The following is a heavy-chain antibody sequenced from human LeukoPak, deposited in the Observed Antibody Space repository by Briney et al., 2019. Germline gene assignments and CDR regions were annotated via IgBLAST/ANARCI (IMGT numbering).Heavy chain of an antibody. CDR3: ARGGVGYDFDY. Sequence: SETLSLTCTVSAYSINSGYYWGWIRQPPGKGLEWIGSIYHSGSTYYNPSLKSRVTISVDTSKNQFSLKLSSVTAADTAVYYCARGGVGYDFDYWGQGTLVTVSS. CDR1: AYSINSGYY. CDR2: IYHSGST. D-gene: IGHD3-10*01. J-gene: IGHJ4*02. V-gene: IGHV4-38-2*02.